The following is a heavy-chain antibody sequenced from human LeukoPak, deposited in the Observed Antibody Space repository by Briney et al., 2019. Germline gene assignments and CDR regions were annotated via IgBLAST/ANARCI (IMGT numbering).Heavy chain of an antibody. CDR2: ISGNGGST. V-gene: IGHV3-23*01. Sequence: GGSLRLSCAASGFTFNNFAMSWVRQAPGKGLEWVSGISGNGGSTYYADSVKGRFTISRDNSKNMLYLQMNSLRAEDTAVYYCAKELVVVPAAGDAFDIWGQGTMVTVSS. J-gene: IGHJ3*02. CDR1: GFTFNNFA. CDR3: AKELVVVPAAGDAFDI. D-gene: IGHD2-2*01.